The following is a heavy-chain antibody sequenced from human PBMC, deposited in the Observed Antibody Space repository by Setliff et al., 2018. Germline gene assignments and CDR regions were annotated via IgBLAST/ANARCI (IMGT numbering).Heavy chain of an antibody. J-gene: IGHJ4*02. CDR3: AKDTYYYDSSGYYVFDY. D-gene: IGHD3-22*01. Sequence: GGSLRLSCAASGFIFGNYAMNWVRQAPGKGLEWVSGISGSGRNTYYADSVKGRFTISRDNSQNTVFLQVNSLRPEDSAVYYCAKDTYYYDSSGYYVFDYWGQGTLVTVSS. V-gene: IGHV3-23*01. CDR2: ISGSGRNT. CDR1: GFIFGNYA.